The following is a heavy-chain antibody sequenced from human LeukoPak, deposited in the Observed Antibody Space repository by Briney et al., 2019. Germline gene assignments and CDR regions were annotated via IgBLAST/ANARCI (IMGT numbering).Heavy chain of an antibody. CDR2: INPNSGGT. J-gene: IGHJ4*02. CDR3: ARGVAINSSPVDY. Sequence: PGASVKVSCKASGYTFTGYYMHWVRQAPGQGLEWMGWINPNSGGTNYAQKFTGRVTMTRDTSISTAYMELSRLRSDDTAVYYCARGVAINSSPVDYWGQGTLVTVSS. CDR1: GYTFTGYY. V-gene: IGHV1-2*02. D-gene: IGHD6-6*01.